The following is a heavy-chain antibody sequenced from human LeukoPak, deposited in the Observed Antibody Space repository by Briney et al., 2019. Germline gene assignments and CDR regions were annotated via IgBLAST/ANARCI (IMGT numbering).Heavy chain of an antibody. J-gene: IGHJ5*02. CDR2: IYHSGST. Sequence: SETLSLTCTVSGYSISSGYYWGWIRQPPGKGLEWIGSIYHSGSTYYNPSLKSRVTISVDTSKNQFSLKLSSVTAADTAVYYCARDLVVFPYNWFDPWGQGTLVTVSS. D-gene: IGHD3-22*01. CDR3: ARDLVVFPYNWFDP. CDR1: GYSISSGYY. V-gene: IGHV4-38-2*02.